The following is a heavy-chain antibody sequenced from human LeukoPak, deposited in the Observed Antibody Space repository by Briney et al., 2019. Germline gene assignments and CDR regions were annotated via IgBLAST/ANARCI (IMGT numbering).Heavy chain of an antibody. CDR1: GYTFTSYY. CDR2: INPSGGST. V-gene: IGHV1-46*01. CDR3: ARWYDGYKLKNYFDY. D-gene: IGHD5-24*01. Sequence: ASVKVSCKASGYTFTSYYMHWVRQAPGQGLEWMGIINPSGGSTSYAQKFQGRVTMTRDTSTSTVYMELSSLRSEDTAVYYCARWYDGYKLKNYFDYWGQGTLVTVSS. J-gene: IGHJ4*02.